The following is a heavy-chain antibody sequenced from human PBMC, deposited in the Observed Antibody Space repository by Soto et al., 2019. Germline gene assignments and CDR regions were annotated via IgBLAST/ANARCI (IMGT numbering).Heavy chain of an antibody. CDR3: ARGERGYYYDSSGHPPDYYGMDV. D-gene: IGHD3-22*01. Sequence: EASVKVSCKASGYTFTSYGISWVRQAPGQGLEWMGWISAYNGNTNYAQKLQGRVTMTTDTSTSTAYMELRSLRSDDTAVYYCARGERGYYYDSSGHPPDYYGMDVWGQGTTVTVSS. V-gene: IGHV1-18*01. CDR2: ISAYNGNT. CDR1: GYTFTSYG. J-gene: IGHJ6*02.